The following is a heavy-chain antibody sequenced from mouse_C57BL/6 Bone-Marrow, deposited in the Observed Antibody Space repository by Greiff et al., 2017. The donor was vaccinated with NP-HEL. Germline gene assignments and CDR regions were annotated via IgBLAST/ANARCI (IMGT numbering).Heavy chain of an antibody. J-gene: IGHJ4*01. V-gene: IGHV5-17*01. Sequence: EVMLVESGGGLVKPGGSLKLSCAASGFTFSDYGMHWVRQAPEKGLEWVAYISSGSSTIYYADTVKGRFTISRDNAKNTLFLQMTSLRSEDTAMYYCASAYYSNYDAMDYGGQGTAVTVSS. CDR1: GFTFSDYG. CDR3: ASAYYSNYDAMDY. D-gene: IGHD2-5*01. CDR2: ISSGSSTI.